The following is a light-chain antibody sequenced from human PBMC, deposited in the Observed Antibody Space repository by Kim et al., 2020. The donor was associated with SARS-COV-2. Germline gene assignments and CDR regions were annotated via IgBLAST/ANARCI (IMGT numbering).Light chain of an antibody. CDR2: EDN. Sequence: SYELTQPPSVSVSPGQTASITCSGDKLGDKYASWYMQKPGQSPVVVIYEDNKRPSGIPERFSGSNSGNTATLTISGAQPLDEADYFCQAWHSSAAVFGGGTQLTVL. CDR3: QAWHSSAAV. V-gene: IGLV3-1*01. CDR1: KLGDKY. J-gene: IGLJ3*02.